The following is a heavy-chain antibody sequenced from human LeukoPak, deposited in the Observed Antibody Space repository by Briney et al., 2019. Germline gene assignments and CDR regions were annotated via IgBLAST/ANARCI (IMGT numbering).Heavy chain of an antibody. V-gene: IGHV4-39*01. CDR2: VSYSGTT. Sequence: PSETLSLTCTVSGGSISSSSFFWAWIRQPPGKGLDWIGTVSYSGTTYYSPSLKSRVTISVDTSKNQFSLRLTSVTAADTALYYCAKLTCSSTFCPLDYWGQGTLVTVSS. CDR1: GGSISSSSFF. J-gene: IGHJ4*02. CDR3: AKLTCSSTFCPLDY. D-gene: IGHD2-2*01.